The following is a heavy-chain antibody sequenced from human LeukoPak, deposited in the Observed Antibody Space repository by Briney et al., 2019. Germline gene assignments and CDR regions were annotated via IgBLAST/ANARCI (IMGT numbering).Heavy chain of an antibody. CDR2: ITKDEKRS. Sequence: GGSLRLSCAASGFTFPNYAMSWVRQAPGKGLAWVSVITKDEKRSHYADSVEGRFTISRDNSKTTLYLQMNSLSAEDTAIYFCAKLDGSSDYSGYYRPVDFWGQGTLVVVSS. J-gene: IGHJ4*02. CDR3: AKLDGSSDYSGYYRPVDF. CDR1: GFTFPNYA. V-gene: IGHV3-23*03. D-gene: IGHD3-22*01.